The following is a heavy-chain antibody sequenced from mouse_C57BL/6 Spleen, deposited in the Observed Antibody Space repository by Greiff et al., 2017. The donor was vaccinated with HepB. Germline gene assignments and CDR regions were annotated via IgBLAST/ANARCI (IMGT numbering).Heavy chain of an antibody. CDR2: IDPSDSYT. V-gene: IGHV1-50*01. Sequence: QVQLKQSGAELVKPGASVKLSCKASGYTFTSYWMQWVKQRPGQGLEWIGEIDPSDSYTNYNQKFKGKATLTVDTSSSTAYMQLSSLTSEDSAVYYCASSYYYGSSLDYWGQGTTLTVSS. D-gene: IGHD1-1*01. CDR3: ASSYYYGSSLDY. CDR1: GYTFTSYW. J-gene: IGHJ2*01.